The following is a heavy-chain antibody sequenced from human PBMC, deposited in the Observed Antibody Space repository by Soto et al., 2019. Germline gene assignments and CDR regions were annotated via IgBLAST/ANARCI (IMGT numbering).Heavy chain of an antibody. CDR2: IYYSGST. J-gene: IGHJ3*02. Sequence: SETLSLTCTVSGGSISSYYWSWIRQPPGKGLEWIGYIYYSGSTNYNPSLKSRVTISVDTSKNQFSLKLSSVTAADTAVYYCARGPFYSNYGGAFYIWGQGTMVTVSS. D-gene: IGHD4-4*01. CDR1: GGSISSYY. CDR3: ARGPFYSNYGGAFYI. V-gene: IGHV4-59*01.